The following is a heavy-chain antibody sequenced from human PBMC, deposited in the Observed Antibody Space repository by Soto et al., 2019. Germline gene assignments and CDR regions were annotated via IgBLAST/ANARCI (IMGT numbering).Heavy chain of an antibody. CDR1: GGSISRSNYY. CDR3: ARHAGILVDWFDP. D-gene: IGHD3-22*01. Sequence: SETLSLTCIVFGGSISRSNYYWSWIRQPPGKGLEWIGSVYHTGSTYFNPSLESRVTISVDTPKNQFSLNLSSVTAADTAVYFCARHAGILVDWFDPWGQGTQVTVS. V-gene: IGHV4-39*01. J-gene: IGHJ5*02. CDR2: VYHTGST.